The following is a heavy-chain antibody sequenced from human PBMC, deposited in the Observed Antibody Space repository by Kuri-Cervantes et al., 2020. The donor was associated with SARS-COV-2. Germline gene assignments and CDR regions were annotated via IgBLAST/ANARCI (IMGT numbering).Heavy chain of an antibody. CDR1: GGSISSGDYY. Sequence: SETLSLTCTVTGGSISSGDYYWSWIRQPPGKGLEWIGYIYYSGSTYYNPSLKSRVTISVDTSKNQFSLKLSSVTAADTAVYYCARVWCSGGSCYSYYYDSSGYLSSYWYFDLWGRGTLVTVSS. CDR2: IYYSGST. CDR3: ARVWCSGGSCYSYYYDSSGYLSSYWYFDL. D-gene: IGHD3-22*01. J-gene: IGHJ2*01. V-gene: IGHV4-30-4*01.